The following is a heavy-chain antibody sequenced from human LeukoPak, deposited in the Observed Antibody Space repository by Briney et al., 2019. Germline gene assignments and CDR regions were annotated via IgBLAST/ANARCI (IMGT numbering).Heavy chain of an antibody. CDR1: GFTFSSYS. Sequence: PGGSLRLSCAASGFTFSSYSMNWVRQAPGKGLEWVSYIPRSGSNIHYADSVKGRFTISRDNAKNSLYLQMNSLRAEDTAVYYCAGDKSYAFDIWGQGTTVTVSS. V-gene: IGHV3-48*01. CDR2: IPRSGSNI. CDR3: AGDKSYAFDI. J-gene: IGHJ3*02.